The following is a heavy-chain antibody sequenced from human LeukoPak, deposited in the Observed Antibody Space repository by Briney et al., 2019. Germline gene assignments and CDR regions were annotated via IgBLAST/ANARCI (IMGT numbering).Heavy chain of an antibody. J-gene: IGHJ4*02. CDR1: GYTFTSYG. D-gene: IGHD2-2*03. Sequence: ASVKVSCKASGYTFTSYGISWVRQAPGQGLEWMGWISVYNGNTDYAQKLQGRDTMTTDTSTSTAYMELRSLRSDDTAVYYCARETGYCSSTSYCPFDYWGQGTLVTVSS. V-gene: IGHV1-18*01. CDR3: ARETGYCSSTSYCPFDY. CDR2: ISVYNGNT.